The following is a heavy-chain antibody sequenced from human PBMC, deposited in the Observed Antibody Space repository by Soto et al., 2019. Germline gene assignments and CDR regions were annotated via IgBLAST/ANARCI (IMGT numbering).Heavy chain of an antibody. V-gene: IGHV2-5*01. CDR2: IYWNGDR. CDR3: AHRVANYPSFDQ. CDR1: GFSLTTSGVA. J-gene: IGHJ4*02. Sequence: PTLVTPTQTLTLTCTFSGFSLTTSGVAVDWIRQPPGKALELPGLIYWNGDRYYSPSLKTRLTITKDTANSQVVLTMANLDPVDTDTYFFAHRVANYPSFDQWGQGILVTVSS. D-gene: IGHD1-7*01.